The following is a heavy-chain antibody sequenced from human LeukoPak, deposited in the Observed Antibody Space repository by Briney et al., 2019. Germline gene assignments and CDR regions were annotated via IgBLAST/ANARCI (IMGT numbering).Heavy chain of an antibody. J-gene: IGHJ4*02. V-gene: IGHV3-7*01. CDR3: AVSRGEYSSSRPFDY. Sequence: GGSLRLSCSPSGFTFSHYGMHWVRQAPGKGLEWVANIKEDGSEKYYVDSVKGRFTISRDNAKNSLYLQMNSLRAEDTAVYYCAVSRGEYSSSRPFDYWGQGTLVTVSS. CDR2: IKEDGSEK. D-gene: IGHD6-6*01. CDR1: GFTFSHYG.